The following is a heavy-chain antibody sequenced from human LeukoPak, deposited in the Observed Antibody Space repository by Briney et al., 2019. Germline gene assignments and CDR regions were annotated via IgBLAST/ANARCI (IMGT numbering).Heavy chain of an antibody. CDR2: IYYSGST. CDR3: VRQGYHDFWSGLTHYYYYYMDV. J-gene: IGHJ6*03. D-gene: IGHD3-3*01. V-gene: IGHV4-39*01. CDR1: GGSISSSSYY. Sequence: SETLSLTCTVSGGSISSSSYYWGWIRQPPGKGLEWIGSIYYSGSTYYSPSLKSRVTISVDTSKNQFSLKLSSVTAADTAVYYCVRQGYHDFWSGLTHYYYYYMDVWGKGTAVTVSS.